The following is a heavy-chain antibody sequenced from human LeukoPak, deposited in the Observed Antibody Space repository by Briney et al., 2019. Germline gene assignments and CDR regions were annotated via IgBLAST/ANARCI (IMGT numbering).Heavy chain of an antibody. CDR3: ASQSRNSYYFDY. V-gene: IGHV4-61*02. J-gene: IGHJ4*02. CDR1: GDSINSGNYY. Sequence: SQTLSLTCIVSGDSINSGNYYWSWIRQAAGRGLEWIGRIHASGITNYNPSLKSRVTISVDTSKNQFSLKLSSVTAADTAVYYCASQSRNSYYFDYWGQGTLVTVSS. CDR2: IHASGIT. D-gene: IGHD2-2*01.